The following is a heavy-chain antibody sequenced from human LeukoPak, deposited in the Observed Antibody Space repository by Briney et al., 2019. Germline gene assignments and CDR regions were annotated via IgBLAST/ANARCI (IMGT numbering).Heavy chain of an antibody. D-gene: IGHD3-16*02. Sequence: SETLSLTCTVSGGSISSYYWSWIRQPPGKGLEWLGYIYYSGSTNYNPSLKSRVTISVDTSKNQFSLKLSSVTAADTAVYYCAREYDYVWGSYRYTYFDYWGQGTLVTVSS. V-gene: IGHV4-59*01. CDR1: GGSISSYY. J-gene: IGHJ4*02. CDR2: IYYSGST. CDR3: AREYDYVWGSYRYTYFDY.